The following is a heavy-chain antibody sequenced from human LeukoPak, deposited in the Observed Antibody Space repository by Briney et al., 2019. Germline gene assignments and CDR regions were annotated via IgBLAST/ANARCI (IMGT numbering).Heavy chain of an antibody. CDR3: ARGWDRDCTSTSCYIACN. V-gene: IGHV3-30-3*01. J-gene: IGHJ4*02. D-gene: IGHD2-2*02. CDR1: GFIFSNYV. Sequence: PGGSLRLSCAASGFIFSNYVMHWVRQPPGKGLEWVAVISYDGSNKYYADSVKGRFTISRDNSKNTLYLQMNSLRAEDTAVYYCARGWDRDCTSTSCYIACNWGQGTLVSVSS. CDR2: ISYDGSNK.